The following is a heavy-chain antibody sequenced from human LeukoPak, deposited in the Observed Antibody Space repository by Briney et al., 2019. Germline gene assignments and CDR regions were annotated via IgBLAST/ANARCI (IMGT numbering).Heavy chain of an antibody. CDR1: GGSISSYY. J-gene: IGHJ5*02. Sequence: PSETLSLTCTVSGGSISSYYWSWIRQPPGKGLEWIGYIYYSGSTNYNPSLKSRVTISVDTSKNQFSLKLSSVTAADTAVYYCARVLIISYGSGGRSNWFDPWGQGTLVTVSS. D-gene: IGHD3-10*01. CDR3: ARVLIISYGSGGRSNWFDP. V-gene: IGHV4-59*08. CDR2: IYYSGST.